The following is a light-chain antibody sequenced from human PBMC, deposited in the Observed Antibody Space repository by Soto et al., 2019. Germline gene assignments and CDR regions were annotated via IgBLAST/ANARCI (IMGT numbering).Light chain of an antibody. CDR3: SSFAGTNSFV. Sequence: QSALTQPASVSGSPGQSITISCTGTSRDVGIYNLVSWYQLHPGKVPKLIIYEVTRRPSGVPDRIFGSKYDTTASLTVSGLQAEDEADYYCSSFAGTNSFVFGTGTKLTVL. CDR1: SRDVGIYNL. V-gene: IGLV2-8*01. J-gene: IGLJ1*01. CDR2: EVT.